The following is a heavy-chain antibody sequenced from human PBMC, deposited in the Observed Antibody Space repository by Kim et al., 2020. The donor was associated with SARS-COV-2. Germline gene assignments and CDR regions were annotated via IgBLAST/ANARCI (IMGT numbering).Heavy chain of an antibody. CDR3: TTAYDFWSGYYYYGMDV. V-gene: IGHV3-15*01. D-gene: IGHD3-3*01. J-gene: IGHJ6*02. Sequence: VKGRFTNSRDDSKNTLYLQRNSLKTEDTAVYYCTTAYDFWSGYYYYGMDVWGQGTTVTVSS.